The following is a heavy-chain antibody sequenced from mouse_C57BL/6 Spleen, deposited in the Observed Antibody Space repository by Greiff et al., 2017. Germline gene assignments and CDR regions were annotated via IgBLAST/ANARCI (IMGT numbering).Heavy chain of an antibody. V-gene: IGHV1-82*01. CDR1: GYAFSRSW. CDR3: ARSLHYYGSSYDYFDY. CDR2: IYPGDGDT. J-gene: IGHJ2*01. D-gene: IGHD1-1*01. Sequence: VQLQQSGPELVKPGASVKISCKASGYAFSRSWMNWVKQRPGKGLEWIGRIYPGDGDTNYNGKFKGKATLTADKSSSTAYMQLSSLTSEDSAVYFCARSLHYYGSSYDYFDYWGQGTTLTVSS.